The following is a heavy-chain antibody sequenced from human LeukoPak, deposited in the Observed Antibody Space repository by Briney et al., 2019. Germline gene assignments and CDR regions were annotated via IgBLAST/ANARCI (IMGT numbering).Heavy chain of an antibody. CDR1: GGTFSSYA. Sequence: ASVKVSCKASGGTFSSYAISWVRQAPGQGLEWMGRIIPILGIANYAQKFQGRVTITADKSTSTAYMELSSLRSEDTAVYYCARALTGYYRLVDYWGQGTLVIVSS. D-gene: IGHD3-9*01. J-gene: IGHJ4*02. CDR3: ARALTGYYRLVDY. V-gene: IGHV1-69*04. CDR2: IIPILGIA.